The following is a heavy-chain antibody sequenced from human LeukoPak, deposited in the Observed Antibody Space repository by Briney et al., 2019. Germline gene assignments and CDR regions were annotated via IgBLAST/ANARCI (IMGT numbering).Heavy chain of an antibody. CDR3: AKGPYYYDSSGYLGDY. V-gene: IGHV3-23*01. D-gene: IGHD3-22*01. CDR1: GFTFSNAW. J-gene: IGHJ4*02. Sequence: PGGSLRLSCAASGFTFSNAWMSWVRQAPGKGLEWVSAISGSRGSTYYADSVKGRFTISRDNSKNTLYLQINSLRAEDTVVYYCAKGPYYYDSSGYLGDYWGQGTLVTVSS. CDR2: ISGSRGST.